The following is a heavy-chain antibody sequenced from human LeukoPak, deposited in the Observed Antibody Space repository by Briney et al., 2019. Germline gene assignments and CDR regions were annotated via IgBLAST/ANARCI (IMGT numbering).Heavy chain of an antibody. CDR3: ARDFSPFYYGSSGYYNY. Sequence: PGGSLRLSCAASGFTFTSYGMHWVRQSPGKGLEWVAVIWYDGSNKYYADSVKGRFTISRDNSKNTLYLQMNSLRAEDTAVYYCARDFSPFYYGSSGYYNYWGQGTLVTVSS. CDR1: GFTFTSYG. D-gene: IGHD3-22*01. J-gene: IGHJ4*02. CDR2: IWYDGSNK. V-gene: IGHV3-33*01.